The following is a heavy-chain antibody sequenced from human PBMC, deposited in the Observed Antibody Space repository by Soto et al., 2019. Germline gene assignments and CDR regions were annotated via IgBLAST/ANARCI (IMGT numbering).Heavy chain of an antibody. CDR1: GYTFTSYY. V-gene: IGHV1-46*01. Sequence: ASVRVSCKASGYTFTSYYVHWVRQSPGRGLEWMGIINPSGGNTNYAQKLQGRVTMTTDTSTSTAYMELRSLRSDDTAVYYCARRIAARANWFDPWGQGTLVTVSS. D-gene: IGHD6-6*01. J-gene: IGHJ5*02. CDR3: ARRIAARANWFDP. CDR2: INPSGGNT.